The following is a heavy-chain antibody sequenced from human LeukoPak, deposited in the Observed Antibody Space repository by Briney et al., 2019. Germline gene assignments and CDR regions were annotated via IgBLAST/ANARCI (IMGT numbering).Heavy chain of an antibody. D-gene: IGHD3-16*02. V-gene: IGHV3-23*01. Sequence: GGSLRLSCAGSEFTFNNYAMSWVRQAPGKGLEWVSSIVSSGGNTFYADSVKGRFTISRDNSKKTLYLQMNSLRAEDTAVYFCARAYRLSWFDYWGQGTLVTVSS. J-gene: IGHJ4*02. CDR1: EFTFNNYA. CDR2: IVSSGGNT. CDR3: ARAYRLSWFDY.